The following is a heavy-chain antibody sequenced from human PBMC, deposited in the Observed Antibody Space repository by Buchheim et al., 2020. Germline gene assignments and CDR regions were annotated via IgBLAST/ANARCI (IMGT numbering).Heavy chain of an antibody. D-gene: IGHD3-16*01. Sequence: DVQLLESGGGLVQPGGSLRLSCAASGFDFSIYTMSWVRRAPGKGLECVSGISGRGTGYSTVYSDSVKGRFTISRDNSKSTLYLQMNSLRAEDTAVYYCVKDFGRDRGLPGHWGQGT. CDR3: VKDFGRDRGLPGH. CDR2: ISGRGTGYST. V-gene: IGHV3-23*01. J-gene: IGHJ4*02. CDR1: GFDFSIYT.